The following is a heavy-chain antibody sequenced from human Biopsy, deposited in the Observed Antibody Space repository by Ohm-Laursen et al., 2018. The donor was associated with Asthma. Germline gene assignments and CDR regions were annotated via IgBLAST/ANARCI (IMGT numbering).Heavy chain of an antibody. CDR2: INSVFGTT. CDR1: GGTFNTYV. CDR3: ARKAGSCISRTCSSLDF. Sequence: SVKVSCNSLGGTFNTYVISWVRQAPGQGLEWMGGINSVFGTTTYPQKFQDRVTITADDSTSTVYMELSSLRSEDTAVYYCARKAGSCISRTCSSLDFWGQGTLVTVSS. J-gene: IGHJ4*02. D-gene: IGHD2-2*01. V-gene: IGHV1-69*13.